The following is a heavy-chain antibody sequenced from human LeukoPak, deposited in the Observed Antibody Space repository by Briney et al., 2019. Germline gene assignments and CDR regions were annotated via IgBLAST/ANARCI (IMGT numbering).Heavy chain of an antibody. J-gene: IGHJ6*04. V-gene: IGHV1-18*04. CDR2: ISAYNGNT. Sequence: GASVKVPCKASGYTFTSYGISWVRQAPGQGLEWMGWISAYNGNTNYAQKLQGRVTMTTDTSTSTAYMELRSLRSDDTAVYYCARGYYYGSGRPPFSFLDVWGKGTTVTVSS. CDR1: GYTFTSYG. CDR3: ARGYYYGSGRPPFSFLDV. D-gene: IGHD3-10*01.